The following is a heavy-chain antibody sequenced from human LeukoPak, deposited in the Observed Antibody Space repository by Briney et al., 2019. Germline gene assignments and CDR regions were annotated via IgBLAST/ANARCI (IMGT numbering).Heavy chain of an antibody. CDR1: GYSFTSSW. D-gene: IGHD3-22*01. J-gene: IGHJ4*02. CDR3: ARGGYDSSGYYVRP. CDR2: IDPSDSYT. Sequence: GESLKISCKGSGYSFTSSWISWVRPMPGEVLEWGGRIDPSDSYTNYSPSFQGHVTISADKSISTAYLQWTSLKASDTAMYYCARGGYDSSGYYVRPWGQGTLVTVSS. V-gene: IGHV5-10-1*01.